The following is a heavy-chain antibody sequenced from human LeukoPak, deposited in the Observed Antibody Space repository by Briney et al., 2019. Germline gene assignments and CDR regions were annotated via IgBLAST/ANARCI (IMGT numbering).Heavy chain of an antibody. CDR1: GDSISSTGC. V-gene: IGHV4-4*02. J-gene: IGHJ4*02. Sequence: SGTLSLTCTVSGDSISSTGCWTWVRQPPGEGLEWIGEVYHSGATNYNPSLKSRVTMSVDESKNQFSLKVNSVTAADTAVYYCAKNGGNSDLEYWGQGTLVTVSS. CDR3: AKNGGNSDLEY. CDR2: VYHSGAT. D-gene: IGHD4-23*01.